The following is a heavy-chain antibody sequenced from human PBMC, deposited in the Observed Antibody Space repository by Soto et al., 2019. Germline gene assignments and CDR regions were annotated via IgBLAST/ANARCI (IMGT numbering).Heavy chain of an antibody. J-gene: IGHJ4*02. CDR2: INPNSGGT. Sequence: ASVKVSCKASGYTFTSYGISWVRQAPGQGLEWMGWINPNSGGTHYAEQFQGRVTMTWDTSISTVYMELNSLTSDDTAVYYCAREEATAGNDCFDYWGQGTLVTVS. D-gene: IGHD6-13*01. CDR1: GYTFTSYG. V-gene: IGHV1-2*02. CDR3: AREEATAGNDCFDY.